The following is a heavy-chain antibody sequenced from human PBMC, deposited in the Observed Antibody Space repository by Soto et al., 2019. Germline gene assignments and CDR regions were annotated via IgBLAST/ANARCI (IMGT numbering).Heavy chain of an antibody. CDR2: ISGSGGST. D-gene: IGHD2-15*01. CDR3: AKEEVVGAYYYYYGMDV. V-gene: IGHV3-23*01. CDR1: GFTFSSYA. Sequence: EVQLLESGGGLVQPGGSLRLSCAASGFTFSSYAMSWVRQAPGKGLEWVSAISGSGGSTYYADSVKGRFTISRDNSKNTLYLQMNSLRAEDTAVYYCAKEEVVGAYYYYYGMDVWGQGTTVTVSS. J-gene: IGHJ6*02.